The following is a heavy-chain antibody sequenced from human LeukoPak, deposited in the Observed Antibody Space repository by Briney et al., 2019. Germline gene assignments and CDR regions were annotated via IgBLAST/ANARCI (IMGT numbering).Heavy chain of an antibody. Sequence: GGSLRLSCAASGFTVSSNYMSWVRQAPGKGLEWVSVIYSGGSTYYADSVKGRFTISRDNSKNTLYLQMDSLRAVDTAVYYCARALLYSSGCAFDYWGQGTLVTVSS. CDR1: GFTVSSNY. V-gene: IGHV3-66*01. CDR3: ARALLYSSGCAFDY. J-gene: IGHJ4*02. D-gene: IGHD6-19*01. CDR2: IYSGGST.